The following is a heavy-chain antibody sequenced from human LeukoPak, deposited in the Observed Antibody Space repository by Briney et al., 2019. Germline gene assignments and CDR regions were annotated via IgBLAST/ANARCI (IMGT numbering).Heavy chain of an antibody. D-gene: IGHD2-2*01. Sequence: GGSLRLSCAASGFTFSSYSMHWVRQAPGKGLVWVSRLNSDGSSTGYADSVKGRFTISRDNAKNTLYLQMNSLRAEDTAVYYCVRDLRYCSSTSCYDPCFDYWGQGTLVTVSS. CDR1: GFTFSSYS. J-gene: IGHJ4*02. CDR3: VRDLRYCSSTSCYDPCFDY. V-gene: IGHV3-74*01. CDR2: LNSDGSST.